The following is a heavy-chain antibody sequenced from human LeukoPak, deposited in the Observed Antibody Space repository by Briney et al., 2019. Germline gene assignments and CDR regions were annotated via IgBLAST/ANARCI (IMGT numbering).Heavy chain of an antibody. D-gene: IGHD3-3*01. J-gene: IGHJ6*03. CDR1: GYTFTGYY. Sequence: ASVKVSCKASGYTFTGYYMHWVRQAPGQGLEWMGWISAYNGNTNYAQKLQGRVTMTTDTSTSTAYMELRSLRSDDTAVYYCARVPYYDFWSGYYYYYYYMDVWGKGTTVTVSS. CDR2: ISAYNGNT. V-gene: IGHV1-18*04. CDR3: ARVPYYDFWSGYYYYYYYMDV.